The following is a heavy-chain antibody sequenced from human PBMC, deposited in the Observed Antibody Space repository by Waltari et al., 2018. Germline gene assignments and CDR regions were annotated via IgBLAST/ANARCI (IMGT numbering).Heavy chain of an antibody. J-gene: IGHJ4*02. CDR3: ARGGYHPANSDF. V-gene: IGHV4-38-2*01. CDR2: IHHTGTT. Sequence: QMHLQESGPGLVKPSETLSLTCALSGYSISNNYYWAWIRQSPEKGLEWMGAIHHTGTTYYNPSLNSRITMSVDTPNNQFSLKLNSVTAADTAVYYCARGGYHPANSDFWGQGILVTVSS. D-gene: IGHD2-15*01. CDR1: GYSISNNYY.